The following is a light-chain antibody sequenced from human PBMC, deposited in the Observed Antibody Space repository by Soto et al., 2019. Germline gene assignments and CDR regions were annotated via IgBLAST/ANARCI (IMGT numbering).Light chain of an antibody. CDR1: SSDVGAYKY. V-gene: IGLV2-14*01. CDR2: DVS. CDR3: SSHTSSSTLVV. Sequence: QSALTQPASVSGSPGQSITISCTGTSSDVGAYKYVSWYQRHPGKAPKLMIYDVSNRASGVSNRFSGSKSGNTASLTISGLQAEDEGDYFCSSHTSSSTLVVFGGGTKLTVL. J-gene: IGLJ2*01.